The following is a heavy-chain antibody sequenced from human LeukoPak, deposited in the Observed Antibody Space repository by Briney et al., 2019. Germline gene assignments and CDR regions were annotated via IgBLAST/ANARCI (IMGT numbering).Heavy chain of an antibody. J-gene: IGHJ4*02. CDR2: IKQDGSEK. CDR1: GFTFNSYW. V-gene: IGHV3-7*01. D-gene: IGHD1-7*01. CDR3: ATSRTFDY. Sequence: GGSLRLSCAASGFTFNSYWMNWVRQHPGKGLEWVANIKQDGSEKYYVDSVKGRFTISRDNAENSLYLQMNSLRAEDTAVYYCATSRTFDYWGQGTLVTVSS.